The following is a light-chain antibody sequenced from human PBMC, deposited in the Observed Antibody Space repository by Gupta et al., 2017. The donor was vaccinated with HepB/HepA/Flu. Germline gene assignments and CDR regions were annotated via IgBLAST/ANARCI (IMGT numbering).Light chain of an antibody. CDR3: AAWDDSLV. J-gene: IGLJ2*01. V-gene: IGLV1-44*01. CDR2: SNN. Sequence: QSVLTQTPSASATPGPRVPISYSGSSSNIGSNTVNWYQQLPGTAPKLLIYSNNQRPSGVPDRFSGSKSGTSASLAISGLQSEDEADYYCAAWDDSLVFGGGTKLTVL. CDR1: SSNIGSNT.